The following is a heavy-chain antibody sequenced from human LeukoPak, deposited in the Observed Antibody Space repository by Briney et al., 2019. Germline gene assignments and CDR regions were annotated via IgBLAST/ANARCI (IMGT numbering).Heavy chain of an antibody. CDR2: IYPSGST. CDR3: ARVSIEVAATQAYYFDY. D-gene: IGHD6-19*01. J-gene: IGHJ4*02. Sequence: SETLSLTCAVYGGSFSSYFWSWIRQPAGKGLEWIGRIYPSGSTNYNPSLKSRVTMSVDTSKNQFSLNLRSVTAADAAVYYCARVSIEVAATQAYYFDYWGQGTLVTVSS. CDR1: GGSFSSYF. V-gene: IGHV4-59*10.